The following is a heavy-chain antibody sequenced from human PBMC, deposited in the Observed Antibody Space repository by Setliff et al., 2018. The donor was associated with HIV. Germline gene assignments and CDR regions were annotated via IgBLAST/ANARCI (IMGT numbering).Heavy chain of an antibody. CDR1: GYTFTGHY. Sequence: GASVKVSCKASGYTFTGHYMHWVRQAPGQGLEWMGRINPNSGGTNYAQKFKGRFTMTRDTSISTAYMELSRLTSDDTAVYFCVRDIKYGSGSSRIGPSPGFDYWGQGTLVTVSS. D-gene: IGHD3-10*01. CDR2: INPNSGGT. J-gene: IGHJ4*02. V-gene: IGHV1-2*06. CDR3: VRDIKYGSGSSRIGPSPGFDY.